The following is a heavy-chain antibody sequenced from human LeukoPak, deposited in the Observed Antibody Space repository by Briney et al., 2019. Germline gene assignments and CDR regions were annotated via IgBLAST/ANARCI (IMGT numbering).Heavy chain of an antibody. CDR2: INHSGST. Sequence: SETLTLTCAVYGGSFSGYYWSWIRQPPGKGLEWIGEINHSGSTNYNPSLKSRVTISVDTSKNQFSLKLSSVTAADTAVYYCARAREGMGYCSGGSCYSSWFDTWGQGTLVTVSS. CDR1: GGSFSGYY. J-gene: IGHJ5*01. CDR3: ARAREGMGYCSGGSCYSSWFDT. D-gene: IGHD2-15*01. V-gene: IGHV4-34*01.